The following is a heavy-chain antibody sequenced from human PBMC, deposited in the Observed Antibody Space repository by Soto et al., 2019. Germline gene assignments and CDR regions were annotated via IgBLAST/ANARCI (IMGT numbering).Heavy chain of an antibody. CDR3: ARDPGGDYATWFDP. CDR1: GYTFTSYG. Sequence: GSVNLSWNASGYTFTSYGSIWARQAPGQGLEWMGWISAYNGNTNYAQKLQGRVTMTTDTSTSTAYMELRSLRSDDTAVYYCARDPGGDYATWFDPWGQGTLVTVSS. J-gene: IGHJ5*02. D-gene: IGHD1-26*01. V-gene: IGHV1-18*01. CDR2: ISAYNGNT.